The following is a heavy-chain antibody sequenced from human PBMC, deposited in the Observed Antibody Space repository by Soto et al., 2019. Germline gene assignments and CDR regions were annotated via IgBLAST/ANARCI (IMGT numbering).Heavy chain of an antibody. D-gene: IGHD3-22*01. CDR2: INSDGSST. CDR3: ARDAQGGYYYYSSGYSEFDP. Sequence: GGSLRLSCAASGFTFSSYWMHWVRQAPGKGLVWVSRINSDGSSTSYADSVKGRFTISRDNAKNTLYLQMNSLRAEDTAVYYCARDAQGGYYYYSSGYSEFDPWGQGTLVTVSS. CDR1: GFTFSSYW. J-gene: IGHJ5*02. V-gene: IGHV3-74*01.